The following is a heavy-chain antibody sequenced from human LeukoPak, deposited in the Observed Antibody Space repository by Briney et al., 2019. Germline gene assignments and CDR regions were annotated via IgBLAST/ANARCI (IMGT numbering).Heavy chain of an antibody. V-gene: IGHV4-39*01. J-gene: IGHJ4*02. Sequence: SETLSLTCTVSGASISGSGYYWGWIRQPPGKGLEWIGSIYDNGSAYYNTSLKSRVTISVDTSKNQFSLRLTSVTAADTAVYYCAPLVPPNMVRKPGWDCWGQGTLVTVSS. D-gene: IGHD4/OR15-4a*01. CDR3: APLVPPNMVRKPGWDC. CDR2: IYDNGSA. CDR1: GASISGSGYY.